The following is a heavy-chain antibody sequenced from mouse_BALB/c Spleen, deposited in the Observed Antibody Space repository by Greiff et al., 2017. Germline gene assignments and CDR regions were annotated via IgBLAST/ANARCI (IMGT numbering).Heavy chain of an antibody. Sequence: EVQLVESGGGLVKPGGSLKLSCAASGFTFSSYAMSWVRQTPEKRLEWVASISSGGSTYYPDSVKGRFTISRDNAKNTLYLQMSSLKSEDTAMYYCARHPLTGYFDYWGQGTTLTVSS. J-gene: IGHJ2*01. CDR2: ISSGGST. CDR3: ARHPLTGYFDY. V-gene: IGHV5-6-5*01. D-gene: IGHD4-1*01. CDR1: GFTFSSYA.